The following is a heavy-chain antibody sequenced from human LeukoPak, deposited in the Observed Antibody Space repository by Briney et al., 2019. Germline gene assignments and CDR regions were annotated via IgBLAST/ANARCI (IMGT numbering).Heavy chain of an antibody. CDR2: ISGSGGST. J-gene: IGHJ4*02. CDR3: AKDQTLYSSSCFDY. D-gene: IGHD6-13*01. Sequence: GGSLRLSCAASGFTFSSYATSWVRQAPGKGLEWVSAISGSGGSTYYADSVKGRFTISRDNSKNTLYLQMNSLRAEDTAVYYCAKDQTLYSSSCFDYWGQGTLVTVSS. V-gene: IGHV3-23*01. CDR1: GFTFSSYA.